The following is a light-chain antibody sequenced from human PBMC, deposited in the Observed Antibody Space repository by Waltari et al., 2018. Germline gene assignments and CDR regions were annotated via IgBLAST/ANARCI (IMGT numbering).Light chain of an antibody. CDR3: QQYYDTART. J-gene: IGKJ1*01. V-gene: IGKV4-1*01. CDR1: QSVLYSSDNKNY. Sequence: DIVMTQSPDSLAVSLGERATINCKSSQSVLYSSDNKNYLAWYQHKAGQSPKLLIDWASTRESGVPDRFSGSGSGTDFTLTINSLQAEDVAVYYCQQYYDTARTFGQGTKVEIK. CDR2: WAS.